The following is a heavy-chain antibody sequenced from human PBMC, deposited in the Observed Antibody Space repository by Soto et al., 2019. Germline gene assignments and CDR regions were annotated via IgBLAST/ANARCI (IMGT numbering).Heavy chain of an antibody. CDR1: GGSISSTSYY. Sequence: PSETLSLTCTVSGGSISSTSYYWGWIRQPPGKGLEWIGSIYYSGSTYYNPSLKSRVTISVDTSKNQFSLKLSSVTAADTAVYYCARRVPCTGGSCYGFWFDPWGQGTLVTVSS. V-gene: IGHV4-39*01. CDR2: IYYSGST. J-gene: IGHJ5*02. D-gene: IGHD2-15*01. CDR3: ARRVPCTGGSCYGFWFDP.